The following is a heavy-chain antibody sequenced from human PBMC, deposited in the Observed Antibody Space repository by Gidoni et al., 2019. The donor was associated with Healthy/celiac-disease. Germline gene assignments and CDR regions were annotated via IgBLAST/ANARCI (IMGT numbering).Heavy chain of an antibody. J-gene: IGHJ4*02. CDR2: INHSGST. Sequence: QVQLQQWGAGLLKPSETLSLTCAVYGGSFSGYSWSWIRQPPGKGLEWIGEINHSGSTNYNPSLKSRVTISVDTSKNQFSLKLSSVTAADTAVYYCARGSPTYYDRPIDYWGQGTLVTVSS. D-gene: IGHD3-22*01. CDR3: ARGSPTYYDRPIDY. CDR1: GGSFSGYS. V-gene: IGHV4-34*01.